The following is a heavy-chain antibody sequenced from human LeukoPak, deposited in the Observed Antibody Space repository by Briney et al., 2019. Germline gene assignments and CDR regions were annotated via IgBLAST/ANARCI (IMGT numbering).Heavy chain of an antibody. D-gene: IGHD6-13*01. V-gene: IGHV3-30*02. CDR1: GFTFSSNG. CDR2: IRYDGSNK. CDR3: AKDHSSSWYGMYYFDY. J-gene: IGHJ4*02. Sequence: GSLRLSCAASGFTFSSNGMHWVRQAPGKGLEWVAFIRYDGSNKYYADSVKGRFTISRDNSKNTLYLQMNSLRAEDTAVYYCAKDHSSSWYGMYYFDYWGQGTLVTAPS.